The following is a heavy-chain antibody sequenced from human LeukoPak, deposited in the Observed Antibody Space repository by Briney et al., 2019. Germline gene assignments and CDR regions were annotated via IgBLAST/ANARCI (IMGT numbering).Heavy chain of an antibody. D-gene: IGHD4-17*01. CDR2: ISYDGSNK. V-gene: IGHV3-30-3*01. CDR1: GFTFSSYA. Sequence: GGSLRLSCAASGFTFSSYAMHWVRQAPGKGLEWVAVISYDGSNKYYADSVKGRFTISRDNSKNTLYLQMNSLRAEDTAVYYCARETGGDYFPSGYFQHWGQGTLVTVSS. CDR3: ARETGGDYFPSGYFQH. J-gene: IGHJ1*01.